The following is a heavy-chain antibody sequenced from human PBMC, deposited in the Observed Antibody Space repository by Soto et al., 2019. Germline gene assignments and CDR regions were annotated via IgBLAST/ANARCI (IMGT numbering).Heavy chain of an antibody. CDR1: GGSISSSNW. V-gene: IGHV4-4*02. CDR2: IYHSGST. Sequence: SETLSLTCAVSGGSISSSNWWSWVRQPPGKGLEWIGEIYHSGSTNYNPSLKSRVTISVDKSKNQFSLKLSSVTAADTAVYYCARYLYSSRWYYWFAPWGQGTLVRVSS. D-gene: IGHD6-13*01. CDR3: ARYLYSSRWYYWFAP. J-gene: IGHJ5*02.